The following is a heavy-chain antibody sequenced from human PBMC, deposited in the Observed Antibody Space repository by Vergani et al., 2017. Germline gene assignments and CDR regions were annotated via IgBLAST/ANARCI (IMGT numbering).Heavy chain of an antibody. CDR3: ARARKFRFGVVWENWFDP. CDR2: MNGDGDTI. J-gene: IGHJ5*02. Sequence: LVESGGGLVQPGGSLRLSCAASGFTFNEYWMHWARQVPGTGLVWVSGMNGDGDTISYADSVKGRFTISRDNAKNTLFLQMNSLRAEDTAVYYCARARKFRFGVVWENWFDPWGQGTLVTVSS. V-gene: IGHV3-74*02. D-gene: IGHD3-3*01. CDR1: GFTFNEYW.